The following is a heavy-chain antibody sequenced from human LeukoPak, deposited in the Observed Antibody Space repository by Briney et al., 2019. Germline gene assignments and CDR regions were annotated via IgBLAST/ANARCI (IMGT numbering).Heavy chain of an antibody. Sequence: GGSLRLSCTASGFTFSNAWMSWVRQASGKGLEWIGRIKSNGDGGTTEFAAPVKGRFTISRDDSKNTLYLQMNSLETEDTAVYYCTADGNCQTTSCYWGRGALVTVSS. V-gene: IGHV3-15*01. D-gene: IGHD2-2*01. CDR2: IKSNGDGGTT. CDR1: GFTFSNAW. J-gene: IGHJ4*02. CDR3: TADGNCQTTSCY.